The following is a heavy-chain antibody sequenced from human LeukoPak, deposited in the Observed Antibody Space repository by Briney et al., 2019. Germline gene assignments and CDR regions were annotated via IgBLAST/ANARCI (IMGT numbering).Heavy chain of an antibody. CDR1: EFTFSDYY. D-gene: IGHD6-13*01. V-gene: IGHV3-11*01. J-gene: IGHJ4*02. CDR3: ARLGIITAAGSNDY. CDR2: ISYSGDTI. Sequence: GSLRLSCAASEFTFSDYYMSWIRQAPGKGLEWVSYISYSGDTIYYADFVKGRFTVSRDNAKNSLYLQMNSLRAEDTAVYYCARLGIITAAGSNDYWGQGTLVTVSS.